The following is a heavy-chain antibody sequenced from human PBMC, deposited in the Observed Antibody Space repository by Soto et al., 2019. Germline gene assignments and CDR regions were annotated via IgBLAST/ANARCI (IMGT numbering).Heavy chain of an antibody. D-gene: IGHD3-10*01. CDR2: IYYSGST. CDR3: AGHYGSGSLTTTPYDY. Sequence: PSETLSLTCTVSGGSISSYYWSWIRQPPGKGLEWIGYIYYSGSTNYNPSLKSRVTISVDTSKNQFSLKLSSVTAADTAVYYCAGHYGSGSLTTTPYDYWGQGTLVTVSS. CDR1: GGSISSYY. J-gene: IGHJ4*02. V-gene: IGHV4-59*01.